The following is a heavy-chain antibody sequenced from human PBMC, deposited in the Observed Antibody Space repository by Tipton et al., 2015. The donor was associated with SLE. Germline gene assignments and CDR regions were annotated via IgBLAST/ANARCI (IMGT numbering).Heavy chain of an antibody. J-gene: IGHJ4*02. Sequence: TLSLTCSVSGGSISSGGYYWTWIRQHPGKALEWIGYIYYSGSTYYNPSLKSRVTISVDTSKNQFSLDLTSVTAADTAVYYCARLTSGDDYRYYFFDYWGQGTLVNVSS. CDR1: GGSISSGGYY. CDR2: IYYSGST. D-gene: IGHD5-12*01. V-gene: IGHV4-31*03. CDR3: ARLTSGDDYRYYFFDY.